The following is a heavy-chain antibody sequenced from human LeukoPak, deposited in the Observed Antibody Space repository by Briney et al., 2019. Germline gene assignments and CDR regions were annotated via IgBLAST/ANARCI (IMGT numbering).Heavy chain of an antibody. CDR3: ATDDILTGSSEFDY. V-gene: IGHV1-46*01. CDR1: GDTFINYY. J-gene: IGHJ4*02. D-gene: IGHD3-9*01. CDR2: INPSGGSV. Sequence: ASVKVSCKASGDTFINYYMHWVRQAPGQGLEWMGIINPSGGSVSYAQKFRGRVTMTRDTSTSTVYMDLSSLRSEDTAVYYCATDDILTGSSEFDYWGQGTLVTVSS.